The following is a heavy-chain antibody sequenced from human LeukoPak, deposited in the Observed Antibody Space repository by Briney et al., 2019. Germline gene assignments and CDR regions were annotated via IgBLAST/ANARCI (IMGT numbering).Heavy chain of an antibody. Sequence: PSQTLSLTCAVSGGSISSGGYSWSWIRQPPGKGLEWIGYIYYSVNTYYSPSLKSRVTISVDTSKNQFSLKLSSVTAADTAVYYCARYRYVWGSYRPLYFDYWGQGTLVTVSS. CDR1: GGSISSGGYS. CDR2: IYYSVNT. V-gene: IGHV4-30-4*07. J-gene: IGHJ4*02. CDR3: ARYRYVWGSYRPLYFDY. D-gene: IGHD3-16*02.